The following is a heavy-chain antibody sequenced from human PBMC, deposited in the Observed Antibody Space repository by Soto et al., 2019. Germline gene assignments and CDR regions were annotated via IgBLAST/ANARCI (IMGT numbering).Heavy chain of an antibody. Sequence: GGSLRLSCAASGFTFSSYSMNWVRQAPGKGLEWVSYISSSSSTIYYADSVKGRFTISRDNAKNSLYLQMNSLRAEDTAVYYCARNLDYYYMDVWGKGTTVTVSS. CDR1: GFTFSSYS. V-gene: IGHV3-48*01. CDR3: ARNLDYYYMDV. CDR2: ISSSSSTI. D-gene: IGHD3-16*01. J-gene: IGHJ6*03.